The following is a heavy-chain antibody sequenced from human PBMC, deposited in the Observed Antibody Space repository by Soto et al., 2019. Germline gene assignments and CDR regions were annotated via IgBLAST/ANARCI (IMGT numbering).Heavy chain of an antibody. CDR2: ISYDGSNK. CDR1: GFTFSSYG. D-gene: IGHD5-12*01. Sequence: GGSLRLSCAASGFTFSSYGMHWVRQAPGKGLEWVAVISYDGSNKYYADSVKGRFTISRDNSKNTLYLQMNSLRAEDTAVYYCAKDLSAIVATFLDYWGQGTLVTVSS. V-gene: IGHV3-30*18. CDR3: AKDLSAIVATFLDY. J-gene: IGHJ4*02.